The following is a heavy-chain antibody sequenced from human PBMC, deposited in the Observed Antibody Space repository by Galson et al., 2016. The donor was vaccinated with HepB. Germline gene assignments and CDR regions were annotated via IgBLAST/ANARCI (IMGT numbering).Heavy chain of an antibody. CDR1: GYTFTSHA. CDR2: INADSGAT. Sequence: SVKVSCKASGYTFTSHAIHWVRQAPGQRLEWMGWINADSGATKLSQKFQGRVTITRDTSASIAYMDLSSLTSEDTAVYYCARVAVAGEGYFQHWGQGTLVTVSS. J-gene: IGHJ1*01. V-gene: IGHV1-3*01. D-gene: IGHD3-10*01. CDR3: ARVAVAGEGYFQH.